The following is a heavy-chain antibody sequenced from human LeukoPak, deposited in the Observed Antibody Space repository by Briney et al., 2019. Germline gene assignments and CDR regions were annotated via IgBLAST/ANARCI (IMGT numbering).Heavy chain of an antibody. Sequence: SETLSLTCAVYGGSFNGYYWSWIRQPPGKGLEWIGEINHSGSTNYSPSLKSRVTISVDTSKNQFSLKLSSVTAADTAVYYCARLRFGRKGDVWGKGTTVTISS. D-gene: IGHD3-16*01. CDR3: ARLRFGRKGDV. CDR1: GGSFNGYY. J-gene: IGHJ6*04. CDR2: INHSGST. V-gene: IGHV4-34*01.